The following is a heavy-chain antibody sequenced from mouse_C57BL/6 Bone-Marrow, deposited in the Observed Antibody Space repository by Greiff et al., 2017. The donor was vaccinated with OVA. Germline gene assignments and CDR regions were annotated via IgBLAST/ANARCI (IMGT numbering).Heavy chain of an antibody. V-gene: IGHV5-12*01. CDR2: ISNGGGST. Sequence: EVKLMESGGGLVQPGGSLKLSCAASGFTFSDYYMYWVRQTPEKRLEWVAYISNGGGSTYSPDTVKGRFTISRDNAKNTLYLQMSRLKSEDTAMYYCARLGVVARDFDYWGQGTTLTVSS. CDR3: ARLGVVARDFDY. D-gene: IGHD1-1*01. J-gene: IGHJ2*01. CDR1: GFTFSDYY.